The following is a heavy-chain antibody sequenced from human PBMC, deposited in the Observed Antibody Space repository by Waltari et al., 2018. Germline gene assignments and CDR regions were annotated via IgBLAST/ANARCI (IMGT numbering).Heavy chain of an antibody. V-gene: IGHV4-39*07. Sequence: QLQLQESGPGLVKPSETLSLTCTVSGCSISSSSYYWGWIRQPPGQGLEWIGSIYYCWRTYYNPALNSGVTISVDTSKNQFSLKLSSVTAADTAVYYWARESIAAAGTLDYWGQGTLVTVSS. CDR2: IYYCWRT. CDR3: ARESIAAAGTLDY. CDR1: GCSISSSSYY. D-gene: IGHD6-13*01. J-gene: IGHJ4*02.